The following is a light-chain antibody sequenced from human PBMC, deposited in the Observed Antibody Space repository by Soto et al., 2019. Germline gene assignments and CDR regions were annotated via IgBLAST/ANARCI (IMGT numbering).Light chain of an antibody. J-gene: IGLJ1*01. CDR1: SSDVGGNH. CDR3: SSHTSTSRYV. Sequence: QSVLTQPASVSGSPGQSITLSCTGTSSDVGGNHVSWYQQHPGKAPRLIIYDVSNRPSGISNRFSGSKSDNTASLTISGLQADDEADYYCSSHTSTSRYVFGTGTKLTGL. V-gene: IGLV2-14*03. CDR2: DVS.